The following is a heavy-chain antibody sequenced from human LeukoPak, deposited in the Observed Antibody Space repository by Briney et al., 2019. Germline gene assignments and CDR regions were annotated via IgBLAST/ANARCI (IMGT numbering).Heavy chain of an antibody. V-gene: IGHV4-34*01. Sequence: PSETLSLTCAVYGGSFSGYYWSWIRQPPGKGLEWIGEINHSGSTNYNPSLKSRVTISVDMSKNQFSLKLNSVTAADTAVYYCARGRVATIEAPTAYTDHWGQGTLVTVSS. CDR3: ARGRVATIEAPTAYTDH. D-gene: IGHD5-24*01. CDR1: GGSFSGYY. J-gene: IGHJ4*02. CDR2: INHSGST.